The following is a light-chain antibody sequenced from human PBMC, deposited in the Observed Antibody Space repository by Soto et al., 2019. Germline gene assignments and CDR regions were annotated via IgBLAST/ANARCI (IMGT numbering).Light chain of an antibody. Sequence: DIQMTQSPSALSASVGDRVTITCRASQTISSWLAWYQQKPGKAPNILIYKASNLESGVPSRFSGSGSGTEFPLTISSLQPDDFATYFCLQYNSYPLTFGGGTMVEIK. CDR1: QTISSW. CDR3: LQYNSYPLT. J-gene: IGKJ4*01. V-gene: IGKV1-5*03. CDR2: KAS.